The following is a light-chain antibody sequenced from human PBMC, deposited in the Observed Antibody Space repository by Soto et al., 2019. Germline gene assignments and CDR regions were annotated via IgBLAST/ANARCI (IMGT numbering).Light chain of an antibody. V-gene: IGKV4-1*01. Sequence: DFVMTQSPDSLAVSRGERATINCRSSQSVLSNSDNKNYLAWFQQKPGQPPKLLFYWASTRESGVPDRFSGSGSATDFTLTISSLQAEDVAVYYCQQYHSDPITFGQGTRLEIK. J-gene: IGKJ5*01. CDR3: QQYHSDPIT. CDR1: QSVLSNSDNKNY. CDR2: WAS.